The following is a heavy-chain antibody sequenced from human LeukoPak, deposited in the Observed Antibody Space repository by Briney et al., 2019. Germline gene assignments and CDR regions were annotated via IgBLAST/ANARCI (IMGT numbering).Heavy chain of an antibody. CDR2: IKQDGSEK. J-gene: IGHJ4*02. V-gene: IGHV3-7*03. D-gene: IGHD5-18*01. CDR3: ARAPQNTAGHFDY. Sequence: GGSLRLSCAGSGFTFSSYWMSWVRQAPGKGLEWVANIKQDGSEKYYVDSVKGRFTISRDNAKNSLYLQMNSLRAEDTAVYYCARAPQNTAGHFDYWGQGTLVTVSS. CDR1: GFTFSSYW.